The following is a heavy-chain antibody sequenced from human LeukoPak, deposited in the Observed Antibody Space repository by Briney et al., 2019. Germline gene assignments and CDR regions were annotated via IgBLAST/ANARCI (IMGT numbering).Heavy chain of an antibody. J-gene: IGHJ4*02. D-gene: IGHD3-3*02. CDR1: GFTFSSYA. CDR3: ARGPHFWSGYLYYFDY. Sequence: GGSLRLSCAASGFTFSSYAMSWVRQAPGKGLEWVSAISGSGGSTYYADSVKGRFTISRDNAKNSLYLQMNSLRAEDTAVYYCARGPHFWSGYLYYFDYWGQGTLVTVSS. CDR2: ISGSGGST. V-gene: IGHV3-23*01.